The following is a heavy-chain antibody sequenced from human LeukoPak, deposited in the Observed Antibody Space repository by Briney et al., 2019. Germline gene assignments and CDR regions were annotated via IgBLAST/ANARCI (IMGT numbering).Heavy chain of an antibody. CDR3: ARDYADGDY. Sequence: ASVKVSCKASGYTFTGYYRHWVRQAPGQGLEWMGRTHPKRGGTSYAQKFQGRVTMTRDTSISPAYMELSRLRSDDTAVYYCARDYADGDYWGQGTLVTVSS. D-gene: IGHD3-16*01. V-gene: IGHV1-2*06. J-gene: IGHJ4*02. CDR2: THPKRGGT. CDR1: GYTFTGYY.